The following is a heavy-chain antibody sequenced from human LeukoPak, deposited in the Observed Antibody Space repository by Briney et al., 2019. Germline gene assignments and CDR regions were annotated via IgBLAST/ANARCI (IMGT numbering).Heavy chain of an antibody. CDR3: ARDGGSEMATNNGDDAFDI. Sequence: SETLSLTCAVSGGSISSGAYYWSWIRQLPGKGLEWIGYIDYSGSTFYNPSLKSRVTISVDTSKNQFSLKLSSVTAADTAVYYCARDGGSEMATNNGDDAFDIWGQGTMVTVSS. D-gene: IGHD5-24*01. V-gene: IGHV4-31*11. CDR2: IDYSGST. CDR1: GGSISSGAYY. J-gene: IGHJ3*02.